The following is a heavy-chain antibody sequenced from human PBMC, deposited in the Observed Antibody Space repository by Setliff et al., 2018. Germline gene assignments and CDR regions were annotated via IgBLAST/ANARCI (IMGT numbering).Heavy chain of an antibody. J-gene: IGHJ6*03. D-gene: IGHD3-22*01. CDR1: GGSISNYY. CDR3: ARGRLREDLLHYYYYHMDV. Sequence: PSETLSLTCTVSGGSISNYYWSWIRQPAGKGLEWIGRIYTSGSTNYNPSLKSRVTMSVDTSKNQFSLRVSSVTAADTAVYYCARGRLREDLLHYYYYHMDVWGKGTTVTVSS. V-gene: IGHV4-4*07. CDR2: IYTSGST.